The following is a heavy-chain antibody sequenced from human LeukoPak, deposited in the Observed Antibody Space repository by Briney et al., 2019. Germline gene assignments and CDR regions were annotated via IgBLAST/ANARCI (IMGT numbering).Heavy chain of an antibody. CDR3: ARATWYYYDSSGYYYYYSMDV. J-gene: IGHJ6*02. D-gene: IGHD3-22*01. CDR2: IYYSGST. V-gene: IGHV4-31*03. Sequence: PSQTLSLTCTVSGGSISSGGYYWSWIRQHPGKGLEWIGYIYYSGSTYYNPSLKSRVTISVDTSKNQFSLKLSSVTAADTAVYYCARATWYYYDSSGYYYYYSMDVWGQGTTVTVSS. CDR1: GGSISSGGYY.